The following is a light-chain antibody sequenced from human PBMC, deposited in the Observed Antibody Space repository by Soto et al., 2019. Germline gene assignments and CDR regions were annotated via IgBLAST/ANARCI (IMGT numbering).Light chain of an antibody. Sequence: VLTQPPATLSLSPWERATLSCRASQSVSSYLAWYQQKPDQAPRLLIYDTSNRATGVPARFSGSGSGTDFTLTISSLEPEDCAIYYCQQRQYWPPITFGQGTRLEIK. CDR2: DTS. V-gene: IGKV3-11*01. CDR1: QSVSSY. J-gene: IGKJ5*01. CDR3: QQRQYWPPIT.